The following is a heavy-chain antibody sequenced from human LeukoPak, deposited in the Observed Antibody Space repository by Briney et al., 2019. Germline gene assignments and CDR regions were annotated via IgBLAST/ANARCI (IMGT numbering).Heavy chain of an antibody. J-gene: IGHJ4*02. V-gene: IGHV3-7*01. Sequence: GGSLRLSCAASGFSFSTYWMTWVRQAPGKGLEWVANIKADGRETYYVDSVKGRFTISRDNAQNSLYLQLNSLRVEDTAVYHCAKGGHVDYCGQGSLVTVSS. CDR1: GFSFSTYW. CDR2: IKADGRET. CDR3: AKGGHVDY.